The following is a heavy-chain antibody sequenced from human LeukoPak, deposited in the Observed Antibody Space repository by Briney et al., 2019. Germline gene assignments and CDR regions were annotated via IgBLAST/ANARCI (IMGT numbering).Heavy chain of an antibody. CDR3: ARQFATAAADTRGYFDY. D-gene: IGHD6-25*01. V-gene: IGHV4-39*01. Sequence: SETLSLTCTVSGGSISSSSDYWGWIRQAPGKGLECVGSFFVSGSTHYNPSLRSRATLFVDTSKNQFSLKLTSMTAADAATYFCARQFATAAADTRGYFDYWGQGTVVAVSS. CDR1: GGSISSSSDY. CDR2: FFVSGST. J-gene: IGHJ4*02.